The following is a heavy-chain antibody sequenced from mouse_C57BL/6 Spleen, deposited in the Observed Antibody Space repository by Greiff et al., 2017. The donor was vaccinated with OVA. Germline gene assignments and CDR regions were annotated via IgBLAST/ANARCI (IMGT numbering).Heavy chain of an antibody. D-gene: IGHD4-1*01. J-gene: IGHJ4*01. V-gene: IGHV1-74*01. CDR1: GYTFTSYW. Sequence: QVQLKQPGAELVKPGASVKVSCKASGYTFTSYWMHWVKQRPGQGLEWIGRIHPSDSDTNYNQKFKGKATLTVDKSSSTAYMQLSSLTSEDSAVYYCAKLGELYAMDYWGQGTSVTVSS. CDR3: AKLGELYAMDY. CDR2: IHPSDSDT.